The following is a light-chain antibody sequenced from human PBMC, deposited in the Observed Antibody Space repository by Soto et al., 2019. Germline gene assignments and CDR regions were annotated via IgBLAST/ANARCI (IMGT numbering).Light chain of an antibody. CDR3: HHHQCYSEA. Sequence: DIQMTQSPSTLSGSVGDRVTITCRASQTISSWLAWYQQKPCKAPNLLLHNASTLKSGVPSQFRGSGSGTEIALTLTILHPHHVASANCHHHQCYSEAFGQGTKVDIK. J-gene: IGKJ1*01. CDR2: NAS. V-gene: IGKV1-5*03. CDR1: QTISSW.